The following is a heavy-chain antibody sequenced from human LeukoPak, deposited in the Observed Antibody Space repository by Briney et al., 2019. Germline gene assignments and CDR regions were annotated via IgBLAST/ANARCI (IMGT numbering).Heavy chain of an antibody. J-gene: IGHJ4*02. V-gene: IGHV3-7*03. Sequence: PGGSLRLSCVFSGFTFSNYWMSWVRQAPGKGLEWVANIKQDESEKHYLDSVKGRFTISKDNAKNSLYLQMYSLRAEDTAVYYCARVLAMVRGALDYWGQGTLVTVSS. CDR3: ARVLAMVRGALDY. CDR1: GFTFSNYW. CDR2: IKQDESEK. D-gene: IGHD3-10*01.